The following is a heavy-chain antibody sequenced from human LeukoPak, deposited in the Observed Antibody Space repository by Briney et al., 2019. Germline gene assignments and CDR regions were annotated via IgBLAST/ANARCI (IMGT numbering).Heavy chain of an antibody. CDR3: ARVLSSSGYCSGGSCYYFDY. D-gene: IGHD2-15*01. J-gene: IGHJ4*02. V-gene: IGHV4-38-2*01. CDR2: ISYSGRI. Sequence: SETLSLTCAVSGYSITSGFSWGWIRQPPGKILEWIATISYSGRIDYNPSLKSRVTISSDTSKNQFSLRLTSLTAADTAMYYCARVLSSSGYCSGGSCYYFDYWGQGTLVTVSS. CDR1: GYSITSGFS.